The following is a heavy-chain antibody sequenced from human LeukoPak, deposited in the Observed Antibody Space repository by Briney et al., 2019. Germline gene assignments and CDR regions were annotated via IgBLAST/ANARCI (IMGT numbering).Heavy chain of an antibody. D-gene: IGHD6-19*01. CDR1: GCSISSYY. CDR3: AGSGWYLLHAFDM. J-gene: IGHJ3*02. CDR2: IYYSGST. V-gene: IGHV4-59*08. Sequence: PSETLSLTCTASGCSISSYYWSWIRQPPGKGLEWVGYIYYSGSTNYKASLKSRVTISVDTSTNQFSLKLRSVTAGDAPVYYCAGSGWYLLHAFDMWGEETMLTLP.